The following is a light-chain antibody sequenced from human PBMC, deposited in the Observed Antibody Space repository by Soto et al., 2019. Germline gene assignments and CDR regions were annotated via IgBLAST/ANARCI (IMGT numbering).Light chain of an antibody. CDR2: DVS. Sequence: QSVLTQPASVSGSPGQSITISCTGTSSDVGGYNYVSWYQQHPGKAPKLMIYDVSNRPSGVSNRFSGSKSGNTASLTISGXXXXXXXXXXXSSYTSSSTLVVFGGGTKLTVL. V-gene: IGLV2-14*01. CDR3: SSYTSSSTLVV. J-gene: IGLJ2*01. CDR1: SSDVGGYNY.